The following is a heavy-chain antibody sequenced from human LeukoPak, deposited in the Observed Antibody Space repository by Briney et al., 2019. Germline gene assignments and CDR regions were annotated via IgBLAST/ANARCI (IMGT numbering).Heavy chain of an antibody. V-gene: IGHV1-69*13. CDR2: IIPIFGTA. CDR1: GGTFSSYA. Sequence: GASVKVSCTASGGTFSSYAISWVRQAPGQGLEWMGGIIPIFGTANYAQKFQGRVTITADESTSTAYMELSSLRSEDTAVYYCARDLLVTANWFDPWGQGTLVTVSS. CDR3: ARDLLVTANWFDP. J-gene: IGHJ5*02. D-gene: IGHD2-21*02.